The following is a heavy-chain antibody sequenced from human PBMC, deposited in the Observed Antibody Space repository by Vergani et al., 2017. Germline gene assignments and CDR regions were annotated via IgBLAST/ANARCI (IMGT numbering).Heavy chain of an antibody. CDR3: ARALGWFGESLLYHNWFDP. CDR1: GGSISSSSYY. CDR2: IYYSGST. Sequence: QLQLQESGPGLVKPSETLSLTCTVSGGSISSSSYYWGWIRQPPGKGLEWIGSIYYSGSTYYNPSLKSRVTISVDTSKNQFSLKLSSVTAADTAVYYCARALGWFGESLLYHNWFDPWGQGTLVTVSS. D-gene: IGHD3-10*01. V-gene: IGHV4-39*07. J-gene: IGHJ5*02.